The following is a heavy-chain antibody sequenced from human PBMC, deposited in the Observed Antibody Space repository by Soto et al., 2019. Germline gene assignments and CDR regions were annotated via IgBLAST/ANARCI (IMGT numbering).Heavy chain of an antibody. V-gene: IGHV4-31*03. CDR1: GGSISSGGYY. CDR2: ISYTGST. CDR3: ARGVLH. Sequence: QVQLQESGPGLVQPSQTLSLTCTVSGGSISSGGYYWSWIRQHPGTGLEWIGHISYTGSTYYNTSLXSXXTIPVDTSRKQFSLIVNSVTAADTAVYYCARGVLHWGQGTLVTVSS. J-gene: IGHJ4*01.